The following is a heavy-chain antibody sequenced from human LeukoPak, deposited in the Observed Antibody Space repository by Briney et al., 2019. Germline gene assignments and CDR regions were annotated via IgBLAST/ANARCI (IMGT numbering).Heavy chain of an antibody. CDR3: ARDADVTIFGVVITVDAFDI. CDR1: GGSISSYY. J-gene: IGHJ3*02. CDR2: IYTSGST. D-gene: IGHD3-3*01. Sequence: SETLSLTCTVSGGSISSYYWSWIRQPAGKGLEWIGRIYTSGSTNYNPSLKSRVTMSVDTSKNQFSLKLSSVTAADTAVYYCARDADVTIFGVVITVDAFDIWGQGTMVTVSS. V-gene: IGHV4-4*07.